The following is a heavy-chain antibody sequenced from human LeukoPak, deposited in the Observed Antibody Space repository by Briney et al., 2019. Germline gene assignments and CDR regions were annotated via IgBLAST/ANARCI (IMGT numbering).Heavy chain of an antibody. J-gene: IGHJ4*02. D-gene: IGHD3-10*01. V-gene: IGHV3-7*01. CDR3: ARELAGSGSYYDY. Sequence: GGSLRLSCAASGFTFSSYWMSWVRQAPGKGLEWVANINQDGSEKYYVDSVKGRFTISRDNAKNSLYLQMNSLRAEDTAVCYCARELAGSGSYYDYWGQGTLVTVSS. CDR2: INQDGSEK. CDR1: GFTFSSYW.